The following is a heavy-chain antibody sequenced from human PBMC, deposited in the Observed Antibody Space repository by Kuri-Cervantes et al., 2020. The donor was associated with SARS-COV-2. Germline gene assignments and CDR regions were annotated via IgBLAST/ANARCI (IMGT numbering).Heavy chain of an antibody. D-gene: IGHD5-24*01. CDR3: TRRDGYKLGVFDY. Sequence: GESLKISCAASGFTFSSYWMSWVRQAPGKGLEWVGFIRSKAYGGTTEYAASVKGRFTISRDDSKSIAYLQMNSLKTEDTAVYYCTRRDGYKLGVFDYWGQGTLVTVSS. V-gene: IGHV3-49*04. CDR2: IRSKAYGGTT. CDR1: GFTFSSYW. J-gene: IGHJ4*02.